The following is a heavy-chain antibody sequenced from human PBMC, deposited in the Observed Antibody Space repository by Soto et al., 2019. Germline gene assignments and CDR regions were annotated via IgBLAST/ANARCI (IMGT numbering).Heavy chain of an antibody. V-gene: IGHV4-34*01. D-gene: IGHD1-20*01. Sequence: QVQLQQWGAGLLKPAETLSLTCAVYGGSFSGYYWSWIRKPPGKGLEWIGEINHSESTNYNPSLKSRATISIDTSKNQFSRKLSSVTAADTAVYYCARGGISGTTGRVDYWGQGTLVTVSS. CDR2: INHSEST. J-gene: IGHJ4*02. CDR3: ARGGISGTTGRVDY. CDR1: GGSFSGYY.